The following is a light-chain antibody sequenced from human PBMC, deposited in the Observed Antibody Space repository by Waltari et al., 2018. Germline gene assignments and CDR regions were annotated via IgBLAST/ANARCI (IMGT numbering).Light chain of an antibody. CDR2: WAS. CDR3: QQYYITPLS. CDR1: QSVLYSSDNRNY. J-gene: IGKJ4*01. V-gene: IGKV4-1*01. Sequence: DIVMTQSPDSLAVSLGERATINCKSSQSVLYSSDNRNYLTWYQQKPGQPPNLLMYWASTRESGVPARFSGSGSGTDFTLTISSLQAEDVAVYYCQQYYITPLSFGGGTKVEIK.